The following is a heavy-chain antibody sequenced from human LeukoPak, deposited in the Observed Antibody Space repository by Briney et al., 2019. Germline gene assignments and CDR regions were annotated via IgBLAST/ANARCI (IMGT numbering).Heavy chain of an antibody. Sequence: SETLSLTCNVSGVSINNYYWSWIRQPAGKGLEWISYIYHTGSTNYNPSLKSRVTMSVDKSKNQFSLKLSSVTAADTAVYYCAGAEPRGIIWHPYWGQGTLVTVSS. CDR2: IYHTGST. V-gene: IGHV4-59*12. CDR3: AGAEPRGIIWHPY. CDR1: GVSINNYY. J-gene: IGHJ4*02.